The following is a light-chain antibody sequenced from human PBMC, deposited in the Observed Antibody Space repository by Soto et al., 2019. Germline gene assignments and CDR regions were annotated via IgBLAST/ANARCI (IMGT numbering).Light chain of an antibody. V-gene: IGLV2-23*02. J-gene: IGLJ1*01. CDR3: CSYAGSSTFPYV. CDR2: EVS. Sequence: QSVLTQPASVSGSPGQSITISCTGTSSDVGSYSLVSWYQQHPGKAPKLMIYEVSKRPSGVSNRFSGSKSGNTASLTISGLQAEDEADYYCCSYAGSSTFPYVFGTGTKVTVL. CDR1: SSDVGSYSL.